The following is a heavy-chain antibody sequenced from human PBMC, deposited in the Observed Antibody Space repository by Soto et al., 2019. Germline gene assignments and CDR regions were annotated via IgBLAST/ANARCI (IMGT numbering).Heavy chain of an antibody. CDR1: GGSISTYY. V-gene: IGHV4-59*08. J-gene: IGHJ4*02. Sequence: PSETLSLTCTVSGGSISTYYWSWIRQPPGKGLEWIGYIYYSGTTNYNPSLKSRVTISVDTSKNQFSLKLSSVTAADTAVYYCARIYSSKRSFDYWGQGTLSTVSS. CDR3: ARIYSSKRSFDY. D-gene: IGHD2-2*01. CDR2: IYYSGTT.